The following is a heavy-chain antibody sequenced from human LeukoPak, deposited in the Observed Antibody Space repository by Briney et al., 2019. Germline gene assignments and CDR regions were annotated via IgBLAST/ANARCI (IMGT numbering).Heavy chain of an antibody. CDR3: ARAPDSDSSGYSH. V-gene: IGHV1-2*02. J-gene: IGHJ4*02. CDR1: GHTFTGYY. D-gene: IGHD3-22*01. Sequence: GASVKVSCKASGHTFTGYYMHWVRQAPGQGLEWMAWINPYNGGTNYVQRFQGRVTVATDTSISTAYMELSRLRSDDTAVYYCARAPDSDSSGYSHWGQGTLVTVAP. CDR2: INPYNGGT.